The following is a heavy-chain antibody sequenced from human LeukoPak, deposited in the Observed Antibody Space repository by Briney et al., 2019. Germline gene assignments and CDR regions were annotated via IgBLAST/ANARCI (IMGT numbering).Heavy chain of an antibody. CDR3: ARVKQAGVSGYWFDP. D-gene: IGHD2-8*01. V-gene: IGHV4-59*01. J-gene: IGHJ5*02. CDR1: GGSISSYY. Sequence: PSETLSLTCTVSGGSISSYYWSWIRQPPGTGLEWVGYIYYSGSTNYSPSLKSRGTISVDTSQNRFSLKLNSVTAADTAVYYCARVKQAGVSGYWFDPWGQGPLVTVSS. CDR2: IYYSGST.